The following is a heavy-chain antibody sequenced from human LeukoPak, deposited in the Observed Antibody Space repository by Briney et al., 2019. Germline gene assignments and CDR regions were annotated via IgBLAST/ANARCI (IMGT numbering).Heavy chain of an antibody. J-gene: IGHJ4*02. CDR2: IFYSGST. V-gene: IGHV4-59*12. D-gene: IGHD6-13*01. Sequence: SETLCLTCTVSGGSISSYYWSWIRQPPGKGLEWIGYIFYSGSTNYNPSLRSRVTISVDTSKNQFSLKLSSVTAADTAVYYCARTSGYSSSWPFDYWGQGTLVTVSS. CDR3: ARTSGYSSSWPFDY. CDR1: GGSISSYY.